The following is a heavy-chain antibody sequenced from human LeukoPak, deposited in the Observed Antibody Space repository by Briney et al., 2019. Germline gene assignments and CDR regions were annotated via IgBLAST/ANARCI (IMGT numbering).Heavy chain of an antibody. CDR2: IYYSGST. Sequence: PSGTLSLTCTVSGGSISSYYWSWIRRPPGKGLEWIGYIYYSGSTNYNPSLKSRVTISVDTSKNQFSLKLNSVTAADTAVYYCARDSLGTVAFDFWGRGTMVTVSS. CDR1: GGSISSYY. D-gene: IGHD3-16*01. CDR3: ARDSLGTVAFDF. V-gene: IGHV4-59*01. J-gene: IGHJ3*01.